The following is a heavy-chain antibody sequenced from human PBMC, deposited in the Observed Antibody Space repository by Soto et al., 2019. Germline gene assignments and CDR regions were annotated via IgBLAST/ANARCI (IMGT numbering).Heavy chain of an antibody. CDR1: GGSITTSY. CDR2: IYDTGISGYTPST. V-gene: IGHV4-59*01. Sequence: LSLTCTVSGGSITTSYWSWIRRPPGKGLEWIAYIYDTGISGYTPSTSYNPSLKSRVTMSVDTSKSQFSLKLTSVTAADTAVYYCARGEDAFFYYGLDVWGQGITVTVSS. CDR3: ARGEDAFFYYGLDV. J-gene: IGHJ6*02.